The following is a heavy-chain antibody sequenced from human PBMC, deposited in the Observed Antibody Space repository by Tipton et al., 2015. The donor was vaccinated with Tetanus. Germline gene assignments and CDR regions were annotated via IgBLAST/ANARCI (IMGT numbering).Heavy chain of an antibody. CDR2: ISGSGART. V-gene: IGHV3-23*01. CDR1: GFTFPKFP. Sequence: GSLRLSCAASGFTFPKFPMSWVRQAPGKGLEWVSAISGSGARTSYADSVKGQFTISRDNSKNTLSLQMNSLRADDTAVYYCAKGGGHSGSWSDYLDSWGQGTLVTVSS. CDR3: AKGGGHSGSWSDYLDS. D-gene: IGHD6-13*01. J-gene: IGHJ4*02.